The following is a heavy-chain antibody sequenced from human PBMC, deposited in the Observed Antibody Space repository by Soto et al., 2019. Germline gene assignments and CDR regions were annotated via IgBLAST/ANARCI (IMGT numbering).Heavy chain of an antibody. CDR1: GFSVCSNS. V-gene: IGHV3-53*01. CDR2: HYSGGST. J-gene: IGHJ5*02. D-gene: IGHD1-26*01. CDR3: ARHRHPRGTVGATSPLDP. Sequence: GGSMGLSCAISGFSVCSNSLSCFRQAPGKGLEWVSVHYSGGSTYYADSVQGRFTISRDKSNNTLYLQMRRVRAEDTAVYFCARHRHPRGTVGATSPLDPWGQGT.